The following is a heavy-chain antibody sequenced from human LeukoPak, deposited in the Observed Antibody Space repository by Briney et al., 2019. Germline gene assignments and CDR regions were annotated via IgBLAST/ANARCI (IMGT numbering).Heavy chain of an antibody. V-gene: IGHV4-39*01. Sequence: PSETLSLPCTVSGGSISSSSYYWGWIRQPPGKGLEWIGSIYYSGSTYYNPSLRSRVTISVDTSKSQFSLKLSSVTAADTAVYYCARLTLYYYDSSADPWGEATMVTVSS. J-gene: IGHJ3*01. D-gene: IGHD3-22*01. CDR2: IYYSGST. CDR3: ARLTLYYYDSSADP. CDR1: GGSISSSSYY.